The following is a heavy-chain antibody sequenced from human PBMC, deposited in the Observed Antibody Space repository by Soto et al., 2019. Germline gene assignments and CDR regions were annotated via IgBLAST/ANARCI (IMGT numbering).Heavy chain of an antibody. D-gene: IGHD5-12*01. J-gene: IGHJ5*02. Sequence: EVQLVESGGGLVQPGGSLRLSCAASGFTFSSYSMNWVRQAPGKGLEWVSYISSSSSTIYYADSVKGRFTISRDNAKNSLYLQMNSLRAEDMAVYYCARDAGYSGYNSHWFDPWGQGTLVTVSS. CDR2: ISSSSSTI. V-gene: IGHV3-48*01. CDR1: GFTFSSYS. CDR3: ARDAGYSGYNSHWFDP.